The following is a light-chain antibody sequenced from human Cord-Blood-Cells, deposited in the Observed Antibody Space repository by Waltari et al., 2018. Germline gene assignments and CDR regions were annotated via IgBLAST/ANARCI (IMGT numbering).Light chain of an antibody. CDR1: SSDVGSYNL. J-gene: IGLJ3*02. Sequence: QSALTQPSSVSGSPGQSITISCTGTSSDVGSYNLVSWYQQHPGKAPKLMIYEGSKRPSCVSNRVSGSKSGNTASLTSSGLQAEDEAYYYCCSYAGSSTWVFGGGTKLTVL. V-gene: IGLV2-23*01. CDR3: CSYAGSSTWV. CDR2: EGS.